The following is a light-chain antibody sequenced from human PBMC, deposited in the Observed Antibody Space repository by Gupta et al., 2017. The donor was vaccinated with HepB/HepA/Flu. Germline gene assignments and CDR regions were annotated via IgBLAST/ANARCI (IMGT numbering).Light chain of an antibody. Sequence: DIQMTQSPSFLSASVGDRVTITCRARQGIGIDLNWYQQQPGKAPKFLIFKASLLQTGVPSRFSGSGSGTDFTLTISSLQPEDFGTYFCQQGHLLPLTFGGGTKVEIK. CDR1: QGIGID. CDR3: QQGHLLPLT. V-gene: IGKV1-39*01. CDR2: KAS. J-gene: IGKJ4*01.